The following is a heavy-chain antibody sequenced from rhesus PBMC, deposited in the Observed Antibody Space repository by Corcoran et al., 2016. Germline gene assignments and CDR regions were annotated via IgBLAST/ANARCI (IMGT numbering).Heavy chain of an antibody. CDR2: ISYSGST. V-gene: IGHV4-122*02. CDR1: GYSISSGYG. J-gene: IGHJ4*01. CDR3: ARRAAAFDY. D-gene: IGHD6-43*01. Sequence: QLQLQESGPGLVKPSETLSLTCAVSGYSISSGYGWSWIRQPPGKGLEWIGYISYSGSTSYNPSIKSRVTISRDTSKNQFSQKLSSVTAADTAVYYCARRAAAFDYWGQGVLVTVSS.